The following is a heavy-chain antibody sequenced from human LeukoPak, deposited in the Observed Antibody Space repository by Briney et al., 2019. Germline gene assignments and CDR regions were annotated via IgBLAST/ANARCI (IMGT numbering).Heavy chain of an antibody. CDR2: VIPMFGTV. V-gene: IGHV1-69*13. CDR3: ARVNDPYSSSLLPCGWFDP. D-gene: IGHD6-13*01. CDR1: GGTLSTYA. J-gene: IGHJ5*02. Sequence: VASVKVSCKPSGGTLSTYAISWVRQAPGQGPQWMGGVIPMFGTVRYAQKFQGRVTITADESTSTAYMELSSLRSEDTAVYYCARVNDPYSSSLLPCGWFDPWGQGTLVTVSS.